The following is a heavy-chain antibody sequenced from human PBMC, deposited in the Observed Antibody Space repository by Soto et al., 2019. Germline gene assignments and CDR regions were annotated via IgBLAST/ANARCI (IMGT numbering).Heavy chain of an antibody. CDR1: GYTFTSYA. J-gene: IGHJ4*02. V-gene: IGHV1-3*01. CDR2: INAGNGNT. CDR3: ARDKRRFGGYYFDY. Sequence: ASVKVSCKASGYTFTSYAMHGVRQAPGQRLEWMGWINAGNGNTKYSQKFQGRVTITRDTSASTAYMELTSLRSEDTAVYYCARDKRRFGGYYFDYWGQGTLVTVSS. D-gene: IGHD3-10*01.